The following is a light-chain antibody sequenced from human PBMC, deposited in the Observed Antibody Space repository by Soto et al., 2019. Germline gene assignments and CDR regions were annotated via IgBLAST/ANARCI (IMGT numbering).Light chain of an antibody. CDR1: SSDVGGYNY. J-gene: IGLJ3*02. Sequence: QSVLTQPRSVSGSPGQSVTISCTGTSSDVGGYNYVSWYQQHPGKAPKLMIYDVSKRPSGVPDRFSGSKSGNTASLTISGLQAEDEDDYYCCSYAGSYTWVFGGGTQLTVL. V-gene: IGLV2-11*01. CDR3: CSYAGSYTWV. CDR2: DVS.